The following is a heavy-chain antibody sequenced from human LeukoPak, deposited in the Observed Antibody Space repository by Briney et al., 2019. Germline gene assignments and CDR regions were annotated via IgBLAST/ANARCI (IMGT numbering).Heavy chain of an antibody. Sequence: PGGSLRLSCAASGFSFSSNWMHWVRQAPGKGLVWVARINSDGSTTNYADSVKGRFTISRDNAKNTLYLQMNSLRAEDMAVYYCARDGLGATPFDYWGQGTLVTVSS. CDR2: INSDGSTT. D-gene: IGHD1-26*01. V-gene: IGHV3-74*01. CDR3: ARDGLGATPFDY. CDR1: GFSFSSNW. J-gene: IGHJ4*02.